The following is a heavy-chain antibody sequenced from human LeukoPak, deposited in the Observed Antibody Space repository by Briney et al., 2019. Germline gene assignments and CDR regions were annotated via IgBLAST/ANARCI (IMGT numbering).Heavy chain of an antibody. Sequence: SETLSLTCTVSGGSIGTSIFHWGWIRQPPGKGLEWIATISYTGSTYYNPSLRSRVTISVDTSRNQFSLRLSSVTAADTAVYYCARHYSVVYPDYWGQGILVSVSS. D-gene: IGHD2-21*01. CDR2: ISYTGST. V-gene: IGHV4-39*01. CDR3: ARHYSVVYPDY. J-gene: IGHJ4*02. CDR1: GGSIGTSIFH.